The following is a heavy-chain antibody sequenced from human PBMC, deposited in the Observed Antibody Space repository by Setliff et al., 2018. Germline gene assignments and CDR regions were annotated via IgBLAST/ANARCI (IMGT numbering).Heavy chain of an antibody. J-gene: IGHJ3*02. D-gene: IGHD3-3*01. CDR1: GFTFSTFW. Sequence: GGSLRLSCAASGFTFSTFWMSWVRQAPGKGLEWVANIKQDGSEKYYVDSVKGRFAISRDNAKNSLYLQMNSLRAEDTAMYYCARDATYYDFWSDYSPDAFDIWGQGTMVTVSS. CDR2: IKQDGSEK. CDR3: ARDATYYDFWSDYSPDAFDI. V-gene: IGHV3-7*01.